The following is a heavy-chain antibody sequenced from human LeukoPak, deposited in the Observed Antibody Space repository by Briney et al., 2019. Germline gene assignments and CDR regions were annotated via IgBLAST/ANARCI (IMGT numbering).Heavy chain of an antibody. V-gene: IGHV4-34*01. CDR1: GGSFSGYY. CDR3: ARAQLLLPWYYYYYGMDV. D-gene: IGHD2-15*01. Sequence: SETLSLTCAVYGGSFSGYYWSWIRQPPGKGLEWIGEINHSGSTNYNPSLKSRVTISVDTSKNQFSLKLSSVTAADTAVYYCARAQLLLPWYYYYYGMDVWGQGTTVTVSS. J-gene: IGHJ6*02. CDR2: INHSGST.